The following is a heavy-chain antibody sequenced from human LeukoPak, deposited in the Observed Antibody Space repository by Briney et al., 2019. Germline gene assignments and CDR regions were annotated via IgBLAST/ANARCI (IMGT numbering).Heavy chain of an antibody. D-gene: IGHD3-10*01. CDR2: ISGSGGST. V-gene: IGHV3-23*01. CDR3: AKDYRRLLWFGDRLKGYYYGMDV. CDR1: GFTFSSYA. J-gene: IGHJ6*04. Sequence: GGSLRLSCAASGFTFSSYAMSWVRQAPGKGLEWVSAISGSGGSTYYADSAKGRFTISRDNSKNTLYLQMNSLRAEDTAVYYCAKDYRRLLWFGDRLKGYYYGMDVWGKGTTVTVSS.